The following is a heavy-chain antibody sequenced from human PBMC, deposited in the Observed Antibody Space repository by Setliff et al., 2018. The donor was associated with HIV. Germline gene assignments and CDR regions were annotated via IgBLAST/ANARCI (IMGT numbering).Heavy chain of an antibody. D-gene: IGHD1-26*01. Sequence: GGSLRLSCTAAGFTFGDYAMNWVRQAPGKGLEWVSHISSTGNVMDYADFVKGRFTISRDNAKNSLYLQMNSLRAEDTAIYYCARDDPAGGIDYWGQGTLVTVSS. J-gene: IGHJ4*02. CDR1: GFTFGDYA. CDR2: ISSTGNVM. V-gene: IGHV3-48*03. CDR3: ARDDPAGGIDY.